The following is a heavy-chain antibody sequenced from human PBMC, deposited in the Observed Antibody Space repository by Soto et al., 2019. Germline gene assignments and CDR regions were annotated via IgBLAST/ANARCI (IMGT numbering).Heavy chain of an antibody. V-gene: IGHV1-3*01. CDR2: INAGNGNT. CDR1: GYTFTSYA. J-gene: IGHJ6*03. D-gene: IGHD2-15*01. CDR3: ARDLILVYCSGGSCYYAWDYYYYYMDV. Sequence: ASVKVSCKASGYTFTSYAMHWVRQAPGQRLEWMGWINAGNGNTKYSQKFQGRVTITRDTSASTAYMELSSLRSEDTAVYYCARDLILVYCSGGSCYYAWDYYYYYMDVWGKGTTVTVSS.